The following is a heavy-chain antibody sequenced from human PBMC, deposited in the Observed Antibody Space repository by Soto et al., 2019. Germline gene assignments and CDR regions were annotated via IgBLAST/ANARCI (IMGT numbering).Heavy chain of an antibody. Sequence: EVQLLESGGGLVQPGGSLRLSCAASGLAFRNYAMSWVRQAPGKGLEWVSGITGGGISTYFADFAKGRFTISRDNSKNTLYLQMHSLRAEDTAVYYCAKGSSAMPEGNYFDPWGQGTLFTVSS. D-gene: IGHD2-2*01. V-gene: IGHV3-23*01. CDR1: GLAFRNYA. CDR2: ITGGGIST. CDR3: AKGSSAMPEGNYFDP. J-gene: IGHJ5*02.